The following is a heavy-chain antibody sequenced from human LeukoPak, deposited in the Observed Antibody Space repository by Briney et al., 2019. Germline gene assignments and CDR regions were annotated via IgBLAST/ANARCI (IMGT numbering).Heavy chain of an antibody. D-gene: IGHD3-22*01. CDR3: AKDLDRMIVVVTNFDY. CDR1: GFTFSSYG. J-gene: IGHJ4*02. V-gene: IGHV3-30*02. Sequence: GGSLRLSCAASGFTFSSYGMHWVRQAPGKGLDWVAFIRYDGSNKYYADSVKGRFTISRDNSKNTLYLQMNSLRAEDTAVYYCAKDLDRMIVVVTNFDYWGQGTLVTVSS. CDR2: IRYDGSNK.